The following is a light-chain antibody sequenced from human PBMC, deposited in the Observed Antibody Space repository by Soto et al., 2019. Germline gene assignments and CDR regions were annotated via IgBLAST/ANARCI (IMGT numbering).Light chain of an antibody. CDR1: QSVSSY. CDR2: DAS. V-gene: IGKV3-11*01. CDR3: QQYGSSGT. Sequence: ILLTPSPSTLSLSPGERAPLSCRASQSVSSYLAWYQQKPGQAPRLLIYDASNRATGIPARFSGSGSGTDFTLTISRMEPEDFAVYYCQQYGSSGTFGQGTKVDI. J-gene: IGKJ1*01.